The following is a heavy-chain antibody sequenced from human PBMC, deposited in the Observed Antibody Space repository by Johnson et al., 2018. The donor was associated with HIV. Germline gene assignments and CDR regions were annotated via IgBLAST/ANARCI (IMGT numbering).Heavy chain of an antibody. Sequence: QVQLVESGGGVVQPGGSLRLTCKGSGFSFSNYGIHWVRQAPGKGLEWVTFIHFDGSHKYSADFVKGRFTISRHTSKKSVFLQMNNLRPEDTAVYYCAKETRDSRSAFDIWGQGTLVTVSS. J-gene: IGHJ3*02. CDR1: GFSFSNYG. D-gene: IGHD4-11*01. CDR2: IHFDGSHK. CDR3: AKETRDSRSAFDI. V-gene: IGHV3-30*02.